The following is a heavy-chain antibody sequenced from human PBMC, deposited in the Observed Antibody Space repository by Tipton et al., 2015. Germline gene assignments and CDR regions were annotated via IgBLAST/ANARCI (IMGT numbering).Heavy chain of an antibody. Sequence: TLSLTCTVSGGSISSSSYYWAWIRQPPGKGLEWIGSLYFSGSTYYNPSLKGRVTISVDTSKNQFSLKIRSVTATDTAVYYCARARGRHGGLFDSWGQGTLVTVSS. J-gene: IGHJ4*02. CDR3: ARARGRHGGLFDS. D-gene: IGHD4-23*01. V-gene: IGHV4-39*07. CDR1: GGSISSSSYY. CDR2: LYFSGST.